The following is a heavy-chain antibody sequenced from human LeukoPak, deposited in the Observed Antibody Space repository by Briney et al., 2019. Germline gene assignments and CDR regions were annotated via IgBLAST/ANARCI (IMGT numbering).Heavy chain of an antibody. CDR3: ALGYSSGWPYFDY. D-gene: IGHD6-19*01. CDR2: ISGSGGST. CDR1: GFTVSSNY. J-gene: IGHJ4*02. Sequence: GGSLRLSCAASGFTVSSNYMSWVRQAPGKGLEWVSAISGSGGSTYYADSVKGRFTISRDNSKNTLYLQMNSLRAEDTAVYYCALGYSSGWPYFDYWGQGTLVTVSS. V-gene: IGHV3-23*01.